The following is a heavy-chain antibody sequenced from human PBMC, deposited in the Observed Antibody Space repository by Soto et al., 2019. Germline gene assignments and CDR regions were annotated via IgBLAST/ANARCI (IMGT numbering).Heavy chain of an antibody. V-gene: IGHV3-74*01. CDR2: SNSDGSIT. CDR1: GFTFSTYW. Sequence: EVQLVESGGGLVQPGGSLRLSCAASGFTFSTYWMHWVRQVPGKGLVWVSRSNSDGSITTYADSGKGRFTISTDNAKNTLYLQMNSLRAEDTAVYYCARVRWDRGAIDRSFDYWGQGTLVTVSS. J-gene: IGHJ4*02. CDR3: ARVRWDRGAIDRSFDY. D-gene: IGHD1-26*01.